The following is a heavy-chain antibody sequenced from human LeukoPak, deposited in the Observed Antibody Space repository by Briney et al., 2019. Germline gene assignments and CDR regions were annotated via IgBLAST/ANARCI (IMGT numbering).Heavy chain of an antibody. D-gene: IGHD3-3*01. Sequence: GGSLRLSWAASGFTFSSYAMSWVRQAPGKGLEWVSAISGSGGSTYYAASVKGRFTISRDNSKNTLYLQMNSLRAEDTAVYYCAKTIFGVVDPFDYWGQGTLVTVSS. V-gene: IGHV3-23*01. CDR1: GFTFSSYA. J-gene: IGHJ4*02. CDR2: ISGSGGST. CDR3: AKTIFGVVDPFDY.